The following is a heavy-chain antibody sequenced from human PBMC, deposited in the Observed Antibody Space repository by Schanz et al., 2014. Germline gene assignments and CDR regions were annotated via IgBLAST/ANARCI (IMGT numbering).Heavy chain of an antibody. Sequence: QVQLVESGGVVVQPGRSLRLSCAGSGFSFSDYGMHWVRQAPGRGLEWVAVISYHGSEKYYADSVKGRFTISRDNSKNSLYLQMNSLRADDTAVYYCVVALAGNAFDIWGQGTLVTVSS. CDR2: ISYHGSEK. V-gene: IGHV3-30*03. CDR3: VVALAGNAFDI. D-gene: IGHD3-9*01. CDR1: GFSFSDYG. J-gene: IGHJ4*02.